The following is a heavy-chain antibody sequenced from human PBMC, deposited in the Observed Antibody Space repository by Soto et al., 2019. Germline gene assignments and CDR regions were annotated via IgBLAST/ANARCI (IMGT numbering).Heavy chain of an antibody. CDR3: AKHLWFGESVFDP. Sequence: EVQLLESGGGLVQPGGSLRLSCAGTGFTFSSYGMSWVRQAPGKGLEWVSTIRGSAGNANYADSVKGRFTISRDDSTNTVHLQMNSLRPDDTEVYYCAKHLWFGESVFDPWGQGTLVVVSS. V-gene: IGHV3-23*01. D-gene: IGHD3-10*01. J-gene: IGHJ5*02. CDR2: IRGSAGNA. CDR1: GFTFSSYG.